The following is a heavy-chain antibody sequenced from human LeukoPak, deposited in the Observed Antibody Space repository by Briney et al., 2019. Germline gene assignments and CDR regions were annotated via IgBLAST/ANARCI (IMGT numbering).Heavy chain of an antibody. CDR3: ARIVGANYYYYYMDV. CDR1: GYTFTSYG. J-gene: IGHJ6*03. D-gene: IGHD1-26*01. V-gene: IGHV1-18*01. CDR2: ISGYNGNT. Sequence: ASVKVSCMASGYTFTSYGISWVRQAPGQGLEWMGWISGYNGNTNYAQKLQGRVTMTTDTSTSTTYMELRSLKSDDTAVYYCARIVGANYYYYYMDVWGKGTTVTVSS.